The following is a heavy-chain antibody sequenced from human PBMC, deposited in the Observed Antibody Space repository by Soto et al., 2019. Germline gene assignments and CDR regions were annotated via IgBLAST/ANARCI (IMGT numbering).Heavy chain of an antibody. Sequence: QVQLLQSGAEVKKPGSSVKVSCKASGATFSSFAFSWVRQAPGQGLEWMGVIIPIFDTIKFAQKFQGRVTFTADEPTGTAYMELSSLTSEDTAVYYCASPLKWSGYYIAFDYWGQGTLVIVSS. CDR1: GATFSSFA. CDR2: IIPIFDTI. J-gene: IGHJ4*02. CDR3: ASPLKWSGYYIAFDY. D-gene: IGHD3-3*01. V-gene: IGHV1-69*01.